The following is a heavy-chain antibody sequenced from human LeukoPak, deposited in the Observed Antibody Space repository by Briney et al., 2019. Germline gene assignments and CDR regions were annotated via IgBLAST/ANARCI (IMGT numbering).Heavy chain of an antibody. Sequence: SETLSLTCTVSGGSISSYYWSWIRQPAGKGLEWIGRIYTSGSTNYNPSLKSRVTMSVDTSKNQFSLKLSSVTAADTAVYYCAKELRFLEWLLHAYWGQGTLVTVSS. V-gene: IGHV4-4*07. J-gene: IGHJ4*02. CDR3: AKELRFLEWLLHAY. CDR1: GGSISSYY. CDR2: IYTSGST. D-gene: IGHD3-3*01.